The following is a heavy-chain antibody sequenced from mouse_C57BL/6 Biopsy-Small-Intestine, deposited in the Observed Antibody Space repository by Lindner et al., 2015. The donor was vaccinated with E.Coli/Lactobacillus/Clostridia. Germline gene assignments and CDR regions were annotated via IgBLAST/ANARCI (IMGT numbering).Heavy chain of an antibody. CDR3: ARYPYYYGSSSSYWYFDV. V-gene: IGHV3-8*01. CDR1: GYSITSDY. Sequence: VQLQESDLAWQNLLRLLSLTCSATGYSITSDYWNWIRKFPGNKLEYMGYISYSGSTYYNPSLKSRISITRDTSKNQYYLQLNSVSTEDTATYYCARYPYYYGSSSSYWYFDVWGTGTTVTVSS. J-gene: IGHJ1*03. D-gene: IGHD1-1*01. CDR2: ISYSGST.